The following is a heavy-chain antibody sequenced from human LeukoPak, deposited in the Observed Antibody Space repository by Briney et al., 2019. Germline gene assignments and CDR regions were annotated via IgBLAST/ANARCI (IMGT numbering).Heavy chain of an antibody. CDR2: IQYDGSNE. V-gene: IGHV3-30*02. J-gene: IGHJ6*03. CDR3: AKDRCSNGIGCYYYYMDV. CDR1: GFSFSSCG. D-gene: IGHD2-8*01. Sequence: GGSLRLSCAASGFSFSSCGMHWVRQAPGKGLEWVAYIQYDGSNEQYADSVKGRFSISRDSSKNILNLQMNSLRAEDTAVYYCAKDRCSNGIGCYYYYMDVWGKGTTVTIYS.